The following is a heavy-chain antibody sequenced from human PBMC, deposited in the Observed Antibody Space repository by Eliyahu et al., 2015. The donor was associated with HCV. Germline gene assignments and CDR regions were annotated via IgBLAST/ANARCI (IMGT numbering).Heavy chain of an antibody. D-gene: IGHD6-13*01. Sequence: QVQLVQSGAEVKKPGSSVKVSCKASGGTLNNYALSWVRQAPGQGLEWMGGIIPFLTTTNYAQEFQGRVTITADKSTSTAYMELSSLTSEDTAVYYCAKGSWDYLYYFNSWGQGTLVTVSS. CDR3: AKGSWDYLYYFNS. CDR2: IIPFLTTT. CDR1: GGTLNNYA. V-gene: IGHV1-69*06. J-gene: IGHJ4*02.